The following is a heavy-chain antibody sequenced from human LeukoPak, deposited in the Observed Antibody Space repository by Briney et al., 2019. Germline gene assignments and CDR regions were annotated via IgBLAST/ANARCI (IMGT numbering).Heavy chain of an antibody. D-gene: IGHD3-9*01. Sequence: GGSLRLACAASGFTFSSYEMNWVRQAPGKGLEWVSAISGSGGSTYYADSVKGRFTISRDNSKNTLYLQMNSLRAEDTAVYYCAKPVWYYDILTGRTEYYYYMDVWGKGTTVTVSS. J-gene: IGHJ6*03. CDR3: AKPVWYYDILTGRTEYYYYMDV. V-gene: IGHV3-23*01. CDR1: GFTFSSYE. CDR2: ISGSGGST.